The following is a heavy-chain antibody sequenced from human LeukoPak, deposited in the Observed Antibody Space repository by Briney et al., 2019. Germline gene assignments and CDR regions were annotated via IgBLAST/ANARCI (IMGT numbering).Heavy chain of an antibody. J-gene: IGHJ6*03. D-gene: IGHD6-6*01. CDR3: ARPRSQLANYYMDV. CDR2: ISSSSSYI. Sequence: GGSLRLSCAASGFTFSSYSMNWVRQAPGKGLEWVSSISSSSSYIYYADSVKGRFTISRDNSKNTLNLQMNSLTAEDTAVYYCARPRSQLANYYMDVWGKGTTVTVSS. CDR1: GFTFSSYS. V-gene: IGHV3-21*01.